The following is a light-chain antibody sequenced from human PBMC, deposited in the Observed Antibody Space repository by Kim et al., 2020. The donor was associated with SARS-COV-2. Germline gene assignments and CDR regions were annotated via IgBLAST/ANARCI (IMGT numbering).Light chain of an antibody. Sequence: QSALTQPASVSGSPGQSITISCTGTSSDVGGYKYVSWYQQHPGKAPKLMIYDVSNRPSGVSNRFSGSKSGNTASLTISGLQAEDEADYYCSSYTSSSTHGVFGGGTQLTVL. J-gene: IGLJ3*02. V-gene: IGLV2-14*03. CDR3: SSYTSSSTHGV. CDR2: DVS. CDR1: SSDVGGYKY.